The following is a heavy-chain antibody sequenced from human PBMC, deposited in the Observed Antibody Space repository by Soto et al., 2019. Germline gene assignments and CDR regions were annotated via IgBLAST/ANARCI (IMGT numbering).Heavy chain of an antibody. J-gene: IGHJ1*01. CDR3: ARAVEYYDSSGYYTHEYFQH. V-gene: IGHV1-18*01. Sequence: QVQLVQSGAEVKKPGASVKVSCKASGYTFTSYGISWVRQAPGQGLEWMGWISAYNGNTNYAQKLQGRVTMTTDTSTSTAYMELRSLRSDDTAVYYCARAVEYYDSSGYYTHEYFQHWGQGTLVTVSS. CDR1: GYTFTSYG. CDR2: ISAYNGNT. D-gene: IGHD3-22*01.